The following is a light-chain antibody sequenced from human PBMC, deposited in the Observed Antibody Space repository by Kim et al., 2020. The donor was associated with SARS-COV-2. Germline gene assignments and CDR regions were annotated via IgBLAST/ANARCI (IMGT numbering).Light chain of an antibody. CDR3: NSRDSSGNHLV. CDR2: GKN. V-gene: IGLV3-19*01. CDR1: SLRSYY. J-gene: IGLJ2*01. Sequence: LGQTDRITCQGDSLRSYYASWYQQKPGQAPVLVIYGKNNRPSGIPDRFSGSSSGNTASLTITGAQAEDEADYYCNSRDSSGNHLVFGGGTQLTVL.